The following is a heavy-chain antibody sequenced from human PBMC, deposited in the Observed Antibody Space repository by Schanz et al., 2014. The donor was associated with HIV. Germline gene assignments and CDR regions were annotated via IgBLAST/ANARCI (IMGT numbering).Heavy chain of an antibody. CDR2: ISYDRRNK. CDR3: AKDQGDITGTPFDY. V-gene: IGHV3-30*18. J-gene: IGHJ4*02. Sequence: VQLLESGGGLVQPGGSLRLSCAASGFTFSSYAMSWVRQAPGKGLEWVAVISYDRRNKYYADSVKGRFTISRDNSKNTLFLQMNSLRAEDTAMYYCAKDQGDITGTPFDYWGQGTLVTVSS. D-gene: IGHD1-20*01. CDR1: GFTFSSYA.